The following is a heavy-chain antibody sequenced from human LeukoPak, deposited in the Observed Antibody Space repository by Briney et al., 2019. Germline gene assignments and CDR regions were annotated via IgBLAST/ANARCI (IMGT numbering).Heavy chain of an antibody. Sequence: GGSLRLSCAASGFTVSSNYMSWVRQAPGKGLEWVSVIYSGGSTYYADSVKGRFTISRDNSKNTLYLQMNSLRAEDTAVYYCARVLEVVPVYNWFDPWGQGTLVTVSS. CDR2: IYSGGST. CDR1: GFTVSSNY. J-gene: IGHJ5*02. CDR3: ARVLEVVPVYNWFDP. D-gene: IGHD3-3*01. V-gene: IGHV3-66*01.